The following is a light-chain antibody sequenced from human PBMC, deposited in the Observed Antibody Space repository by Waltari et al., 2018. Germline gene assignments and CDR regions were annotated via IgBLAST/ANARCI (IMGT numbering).Light chain of an antibody. CDR3: QQFNNYPLT. J-gene: IGKJ4*01. CDR2: DAS. V-gene: IGKV1D-13*01. CDR1: QGIRSA. Sequence: AIQLSQSPSSLSASVGDRVTITCRASQGIRSALAWFQQKPGETPKLLIYDASTLESGVPSRFSGSGSGTDFTLTISRLQPEDFATYYCQQFNNYPLTFGGGTKVEIK.